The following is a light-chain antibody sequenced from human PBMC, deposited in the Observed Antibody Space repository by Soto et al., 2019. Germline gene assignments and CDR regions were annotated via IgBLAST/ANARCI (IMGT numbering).Light chain of an antibody. CDR2: KAS. CDR1: QTISSW. Sequence: DIQMTQSPSTLSGSVGDIVTITCRASQTISSWLAWYQQKPGKAPKLLIYKASTLKSGVPSRFSGSGSGTEFTLTISSLKPDDFSTYYGQHYNSYSEAFGQGTKVELK. CDR3: QHYNSYSEA. J-gene: IGKJ1*01. V-gene: IGKV1-5*03.